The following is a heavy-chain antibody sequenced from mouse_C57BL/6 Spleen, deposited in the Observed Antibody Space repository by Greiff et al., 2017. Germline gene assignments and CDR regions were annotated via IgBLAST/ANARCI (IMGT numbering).Heavy chain of an antibody. CDR2: ISSGSSTI. CDR3: ARAYYSNSAMGY. Sequence: VQVVESGGGLVKPGGSLKLSCAASGFTLSDYGMHWVRQAPEKGLEWVAYISSGSSTIYYADTVKGRFTISRDNAKNTLFLQMTSLRSEDTAMYYCARAYYSNSAMGYWGQGTSVTVSS. V-gene: IGHV5-17*01. J-gene: IGHJ4*01. D-gene: IGHD2-5*01. CDR1: GFTLSDYG.